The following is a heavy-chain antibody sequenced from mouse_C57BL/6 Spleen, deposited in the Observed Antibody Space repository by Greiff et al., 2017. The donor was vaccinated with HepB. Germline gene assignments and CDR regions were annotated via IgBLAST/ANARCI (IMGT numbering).Heavy chain of an antibody. J-gene: IGHJ2*01. D-gene: IGHD1-1*01. V-gene: IGHV1-82*01. CDR3: ARSRITTVVGDY. Sequence: VKLQESGPELVKPGASVKISCKASGYAFSSSWMNWVKQRPGKGLEWIGRIYPGDGDTNYNGKFKGKATLTADKSSSTAYMQLSSLTSKDSAVYFCARSRITTVVGDYWGQGTTLTVSS. CDR1: GYAFSSSW. CDR2: IYPGDGDT.